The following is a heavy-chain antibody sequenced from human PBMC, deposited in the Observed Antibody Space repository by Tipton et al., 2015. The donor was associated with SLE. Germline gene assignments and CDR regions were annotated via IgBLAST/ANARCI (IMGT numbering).Heavy chain of an antibody. CDR1: GGSISSYY. Sequence: TLSLTCTVSGGSISSYYWSWIRQPPGKGLEWIGYIYYSGSTNYNPSLKSRVTISVDTSKNQFSLKLSSVTAADTAVYYCARHPPREQLVFGYFDLWGQGTTVTVSS. CDR2: IYYSGST. CDR3: ARHPPREQLVFGYFDL. V-gene: IGHV4-59*07. D-gene: IGHD6-13*01. J-gene: IGHJ6*02.